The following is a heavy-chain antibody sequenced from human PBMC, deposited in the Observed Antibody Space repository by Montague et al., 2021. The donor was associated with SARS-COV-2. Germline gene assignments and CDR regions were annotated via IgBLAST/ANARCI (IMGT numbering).Heavy chain of an antibody. V-gene: IGHV4-39*01. D-gene: IGHD3-3*01. J-gene: IGHJ5*02. CDR2: IYYSGST. Sequence: SETLSLTCTVSGGSIGSSSYYWGWIRQPPGKGLEWIGSIYYSGSTYYNPSLKSRVAISVDTSKNQLSLKLSSVTAADTAVYYCARQKRRITIFGVVIPPVLPWFDPWGQGTLVTVSS. CDR1: GGSIGSSSYY. CDR3: ARQKRRITIFGVVIPPVLPWFDP.